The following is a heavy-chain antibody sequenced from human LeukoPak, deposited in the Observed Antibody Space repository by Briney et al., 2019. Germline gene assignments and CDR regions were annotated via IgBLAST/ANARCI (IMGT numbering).Heavy chain of an antibody. CDR2: INHSGST. Sequence: GSLRLSCAASGFTFSSYAMSWIRQPPGKGLEWIGEINHSGSTNYNPSLKSRVTISVDTSKNQFSLKLSSVTAADTAVYYCARVYRDGYNAFFDDWGQGTLVTVSS. CDR3: ARVYRDGYNAFFDD. V-gene: IGHV4-34*01. CDR1: GFTFSSYA. J-gene: IGHJ4*02. D-gene: IGHD5-24*01.